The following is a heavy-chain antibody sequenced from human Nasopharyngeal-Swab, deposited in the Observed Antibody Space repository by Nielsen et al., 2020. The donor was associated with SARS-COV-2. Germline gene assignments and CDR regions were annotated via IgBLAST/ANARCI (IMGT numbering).Heavy chain of an antibody. D-gene: IGHD2-15*01. CDR3: ARDIVVVVAATSYYYYYGMDV. CDR1: GGSISSGDYY. V-gene: IGHV4-30-4*01. J-gene: IGHJ6*02. CDR2: IYYSGST. Sequence: LTLSCTVSGGSISSGDYYWSWIRQPPGKGLEWIGYIYYSGSTYYNPSLKSRVTISVDTSKNQFSLKLSSVTAADTAVYYCARDIVVVVAATSYYYYYGMDVWGQGTTVTVSS.